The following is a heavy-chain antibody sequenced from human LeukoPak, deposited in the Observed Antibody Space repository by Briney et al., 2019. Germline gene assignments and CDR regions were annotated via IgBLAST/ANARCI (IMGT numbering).Heavy chain of an antibody. CDR2: ISYDGSSK. J-gene: IGHJ6*02. D-gene: IGHD6-13*01. CDR1: GFTFSSYG. V-gene: IGHV3-30*18. CDR3: AKDVLYSSVWYSGMDV. Sequence: GGSLRLSCAASGFTFSSYGLHWVRQAPGKGLEWMAVISYDGSSKYYADSVKGRFTISRDNSKNTLYLQMSSLRAEDTAVYYCAKDVLYSSVWYSGMDVWGQGTTVTVSS.